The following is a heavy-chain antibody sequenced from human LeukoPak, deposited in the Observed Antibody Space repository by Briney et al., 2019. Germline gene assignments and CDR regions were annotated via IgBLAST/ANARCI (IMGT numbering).Heavy chain of an antibody. CDR1: GFTFSSYA. D-gene: IGHD6-13*01. V-gene: IGHV3-30-3*01. CDR3: ARGRQQLHYFDY. CDR2: ISYDGSNK. J-gene: IGHJ4*02. Sequence: PGRSLRLSCAASGFTFSSYAMHWVRQAPGKGLEWVAVISYDGSNKYYADSVKGRFTISRDNSKNTLYLQTNSLRAEDTAAYYCARGRQQLHYFDYWGQGTLVTVSS.